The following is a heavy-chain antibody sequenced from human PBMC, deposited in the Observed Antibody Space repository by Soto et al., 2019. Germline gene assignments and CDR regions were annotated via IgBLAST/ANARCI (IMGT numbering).Heavy chain of an antibody. D-gene: IGHD1-26*01. V-gene: IGHV4-31*03. CDR1: GDSISRGGYF. CDR3: ARGILRPNHYMDV. Sequence: SETLSLTCIVSGDSISRGGYFWTWIRQHPGKGLEWIGYIYDSGSAFYNPSLKSRVTMSVDTSKNQFSLNLRSVTAADTAVFYCARGILRPNHYMDVWGKGTAVTVSS. J-gene: IGHJ6*03. CDR2: IYDSGSA.